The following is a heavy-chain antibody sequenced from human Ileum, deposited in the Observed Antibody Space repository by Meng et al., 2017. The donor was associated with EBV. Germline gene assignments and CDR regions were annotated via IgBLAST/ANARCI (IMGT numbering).Heavy chain of an antibody. J-gene: IGHJ5*02. D-gene: IGHD4-17*01. V-gene: IGHV4-30-4*01. CDR3: ARDSNGDYGWVDP. CDR1: GDTLFNGGHY. CDR2: ISYTGST. Sequence: QAHLQESGPGRVKPSQTLSRTCPVPGDTLFNGGHYWTWLRQPPGKGREWIGYISYTGSTYYNPSLKSRVTISLDLSKNQFSLNLTSVTAADTAVYYCARDSNGDYGWVDPWGQGTMVTVSS.